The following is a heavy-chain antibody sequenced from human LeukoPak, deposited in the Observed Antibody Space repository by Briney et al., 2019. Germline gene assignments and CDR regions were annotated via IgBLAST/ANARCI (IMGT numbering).Heavy chain of an antibody. CDR3: ARDFLIRSAVTTLVEHWFDP. J-gene: IGHJ5*02. CDR1: GGSISSYY. CDR2: IYYSGST. D-gene: IGHD4-17*01. Sequence: SETLSLTCTVSGGSISSYYWSWIRQPPGKGLEWIGYIYYSGSTNYNPSLKSRDTISVDTSKNQFSLKLSSVTAADTAVYYCARDFLIRSAVTTLVEHWFDPWGQGTLVTVSS. V-gene: IGHV4-59*01.